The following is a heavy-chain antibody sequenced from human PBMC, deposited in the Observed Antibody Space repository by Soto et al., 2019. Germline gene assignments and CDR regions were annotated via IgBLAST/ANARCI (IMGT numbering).Heavy chain of an antibody. CDR2: ISAYNGNT. J-gene: IGHJ5*02. D-gene: IGHD3-3*01. CDR1: GYTFTSYG. CDR3: ARDQGAEWLPNWFDP. Sequence: QVQLVQSGAEVKKPGASVKVSCKASGYTFTSYGISWVRQAPGQGLEWMGWISAYNGNTNYAQKLQGRVTMTTDTTTSTAYKELRSMRSDDTAVYYCARDQGAEWLPNWFDPWGKGNLVTVSS. V-gene: IGHV1-18*01.